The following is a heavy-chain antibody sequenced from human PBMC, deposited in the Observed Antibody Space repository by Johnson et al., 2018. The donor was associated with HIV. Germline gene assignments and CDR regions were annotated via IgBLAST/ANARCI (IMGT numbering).Heavy chain of an antibody. CDR3: AKDLTEFLEWLCDAFDI. D-gene: IGHD3-3*01. CDR2: IYSGGST. CDR1: GFTVSSNY. Sequence: VQLVESGGGLIQPGGSLRLSCAASGFTVSSNYMSWVRQAPGKGLEWVSIIYSGGSTDYADSVKGRFTISRDNSKNTLYLQMNSLRAEDTAVYYCAKDLTEFLEWLCDAFDIWGQGTMVTGSS. J-gene: IGHJ3*02. V-gene: IGHV3-66*03.